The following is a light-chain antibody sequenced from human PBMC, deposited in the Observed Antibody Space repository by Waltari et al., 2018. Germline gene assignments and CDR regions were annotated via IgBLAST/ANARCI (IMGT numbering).Light chain of an antibody. CDR3: QQRDNWPWT. V-gene: IGKV3-11*01. CDR1: QSVRHY. J-gene: IGKJ1*01. CDR2: DAS. Sequence: EIVLTQSPATLSLSPGERATLSCRVSQSVRHYLAWYQQKPGQAPRLLIYDASSRAPGIPARFSCSGSGTDFTLSVSRLEPEDFVVYYCQQRDNWPWTFGQGTKVEI.